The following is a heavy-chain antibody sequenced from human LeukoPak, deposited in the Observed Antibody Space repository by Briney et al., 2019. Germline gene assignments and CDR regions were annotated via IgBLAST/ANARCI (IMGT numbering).Heavy chain of an antibody. D-gene: IGHD6-19*01. CDR1: GFTFSTYG. Sequence: GRSLRLSCAASGFTFSTYGMHWVRQAPGKGLEWVAVISYDGSNKYYADSVKGRFTMSRDNSKNTLYLQMNSLRAEDTAVYYCAKDRHSSGWFDYWGQGTLVTVSS. CDR3: AKDRHSSGWFDY. CDR2: ISYDGSNK. V-gene: IGHV3-30*18. J-gene: IGHJ4*02.